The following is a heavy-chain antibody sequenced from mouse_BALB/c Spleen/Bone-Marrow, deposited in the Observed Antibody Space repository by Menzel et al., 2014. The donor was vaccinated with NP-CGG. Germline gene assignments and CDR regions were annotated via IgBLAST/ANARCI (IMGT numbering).Heavy chain of an antibody. Sequence: EVKLLESGGGLVQPGGSLKLSCAASGFDSSRYWMSWVRQAPGKGLEWIGEINLDSSTINYTPSLKDKFIISRDNAKNTLYLQMSKVRSEDTALYYCARQGYYGRSDYWGQGTTLTVSS. CDR3: ARQGYYGRSDY. CDR1: GFDSSRYW. CDR2: INLDSSTI. V-gene: IGHV4-1*02. D-gene: IGHD1-1*01. J-gene: IGHJ2*01.